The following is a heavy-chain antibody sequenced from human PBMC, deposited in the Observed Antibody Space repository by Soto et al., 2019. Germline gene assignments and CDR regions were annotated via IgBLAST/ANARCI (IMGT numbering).Heavy chain of an antibody. CDR3: ARAMIRGKNYYGMDV. D-gene: IGHD3-10*01. V-gene: IGHV1-46*01. Sequence: GXSVKVSCKASGYTFTSYYMHWVRQAPGQGLEWMGIINPSGGSTSYAQKFQGRVTMTRDTSTSTVYMELSSLRSEDTAMYYCARAMIRGKNYYGMDVWGQGTTVTVSS. CDR1: GYTFTSYY. J-gene: IGHJ6*02. CDR2: INPSGGST.